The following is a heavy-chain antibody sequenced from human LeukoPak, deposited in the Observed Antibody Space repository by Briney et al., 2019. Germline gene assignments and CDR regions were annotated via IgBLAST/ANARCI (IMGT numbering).Heavy chain of an antibody. CDR3: AIGVLTMIVEGDAFDI. J-gene: IGHJ3*02. Sequence: SVKVSCKASGGTFSSYAISWVRQAPGQGLEWMGGIVPIFGTANYAQKFQGRVTITTDESTSTAYMELSSLRSEDTAVYYCAIGVLTMIVEGDAFDIWGQGTMVTVSS. CDR2: IVPIFGTA. V-gene: IGHV1-69*05. D-gene: IGHD3-22*01. CDR1: GGTFSSYA.